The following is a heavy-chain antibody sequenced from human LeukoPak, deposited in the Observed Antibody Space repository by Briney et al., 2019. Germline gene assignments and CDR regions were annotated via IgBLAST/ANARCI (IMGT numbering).Heavy chain of an antibody. CDR1: GYTFTGYY. CDR3: ARDSGSGSYFDY. V-gene: IGHV1-2*02. J-gene: IGHJ4*02. D-gene: IGHD1-26*01. Sequence: APVKVSCKASGYTFTGYYMHWVRQAPGQGLEWMGWINPNSGGTNYAQKFQGRVTMTRDTSISTAYMELSRLRSDDTAVYYCARDSGSGSYFDYWGQGTLVTVSS. CDR2: INPNSGGT.